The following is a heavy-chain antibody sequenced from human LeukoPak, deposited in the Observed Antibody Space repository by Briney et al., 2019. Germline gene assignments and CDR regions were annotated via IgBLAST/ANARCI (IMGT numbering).Heavy chain of an antibody. CDR2: ISGSGGST. D-gene: IGHD3-22*01. Sequence: GGSLRLSCAASGFTFSSYGMSWVRQAPGKGLEWVSAISGSGGSTYYADSVKGRFTISRDNSKNTLYLQMNSLRAEDTAVYYCAKKGSGYSYLDYWGQGTLVTVSS. CDR3: AKKGSGYSYLDY. CDR1: GFTFSSYG. V-gene: IGHV3-23*01. J-gene: IGHJ4*02.